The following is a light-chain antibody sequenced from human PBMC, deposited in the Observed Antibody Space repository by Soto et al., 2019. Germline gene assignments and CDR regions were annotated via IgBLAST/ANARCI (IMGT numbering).Light chain of an antibody. Sequence: DIQMTQSPSTLSASVGDRVTITCRASQSIGTWLAWYQQKPGKAPKILIYQASRLERGAPSRFSGSGSGTEINFTISSFLPDDFAIYCCHHYDNYSSFTFGPGTKLDVK. CDR1: QSIGTW. CDR2: QAS. V-gene: IGKV1-5*03. J-gene: IGKJ3*01. CDR3: HHYDNYSSFT.